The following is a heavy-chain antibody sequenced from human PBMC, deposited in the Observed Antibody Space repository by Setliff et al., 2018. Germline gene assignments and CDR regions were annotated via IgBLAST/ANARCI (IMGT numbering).Heavy chain of an antibody. J-gene: IGHJ4*02. CDR2: IKQDGSEI. CDR3: RVWIGDLSRDF. Sequence: GGSLRLSCAASALTFSSYWMNWVRQAPGKGLEWVANIKQDGSEIYYVDSVRGRFTISRDTAKNSVYLQMNSLRAEDTAVYYCRVWIGDLSRDFWGRGTLVTVSS. V-gene: IGHV3-7*01. CDR1: ALTFSSYW. D-gene: IGHD3-10*01.